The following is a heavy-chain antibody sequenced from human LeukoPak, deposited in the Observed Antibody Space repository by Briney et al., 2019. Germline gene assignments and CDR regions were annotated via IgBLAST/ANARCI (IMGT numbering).Heavy chain of an antibody. J-gene: IGHJ1*01. CDR3: AKPIYDVLIGYAEYFQD. D-gene: IGHD3-9*01. CDR2: IRYDGSNK. CDR1: GFTFSSYG. Sequence: PGGSLRLSCAASGFTFSSYGMHWVRQAPGKGLEWVAFIRYDGSNKYYADSVKGRFTISRDNPKNTLYLQLNSLRVEDTAVYYCAKPIYDVLIGYAEYFQDSRQGTLVTVSS. V-gene: IGHV3-30*02.